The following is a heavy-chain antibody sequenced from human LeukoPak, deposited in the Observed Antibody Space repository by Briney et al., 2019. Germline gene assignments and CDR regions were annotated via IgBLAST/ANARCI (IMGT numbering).Heavy chain of an antibody. Sequence: HPGGSLRLSCAASGFTFSSYEMNWVRQAPGKGLEWVSYISSSGSTIYYADSVKGRFTISRDNAKNSFYLQMNSLRGEDTAVYFCARERYCGGGDCYSIFESWGQGTLVTVSS. D-gene: IGHD2-21*02. V-gene: IGHV3-48*03. CDR3: ARERYCGGGDCYSIFES. CDR2: ISSSGSTI. J-gene: IGHJ4*02. CDR1: GFTFSSYE.